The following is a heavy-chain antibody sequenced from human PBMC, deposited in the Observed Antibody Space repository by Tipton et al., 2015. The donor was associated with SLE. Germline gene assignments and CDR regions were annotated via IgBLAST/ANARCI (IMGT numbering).Heavy chain of an antibody. CDR2: IYYSGSI. D-gene: IGHD3-16*01. CDR1: GGSISWHY. CDR3: AREWGDAFDI. V-gene: IGHV4-59*11. Sequence: TLSLTCTVSGGSISWHYWSWIRQPPGKGLEWIGYIYYSGSISYNHSLKSRVTISVETSKNQFSLKLSSVTAADTAVYYCAREWGDAFDIWGQGTMVTVSS. J-gene: IGHJ3*02.